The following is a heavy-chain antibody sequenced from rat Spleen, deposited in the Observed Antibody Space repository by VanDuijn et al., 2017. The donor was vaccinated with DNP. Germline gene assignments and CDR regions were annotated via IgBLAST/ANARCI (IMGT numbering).Heavy chain of an antibody. V-gene: IGHV2S12*01. CDR1: GFSLTNYH. Sequence: QVQLKESGPGLVQPSQTLSLTCTVSGFSLTNYHVDWVRQPPGKGLEWIAAIWSGGSTDYNSALKSRLSISRDTSKSQVLLKMNSLQTEDTAMYFCARWDYYSGYWYFDFWGPGTMVTVSS. J-gene: IGHJ1*01. CDR2: IWSGGST. D-gene: IGHD1-1*01. CDR3: ARWDYYSGYWYFDF.